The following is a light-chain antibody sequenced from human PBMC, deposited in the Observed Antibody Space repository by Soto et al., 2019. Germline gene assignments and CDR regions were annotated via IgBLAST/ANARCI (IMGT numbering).Light chain of an antibody. V-gene: IGLV2-14*01. Sequence: QSALTQPASVSGSPGQSITISCTGTSSDVGGYNYVSWYQQHPGKAPKVMIYEVTNRPSGVSNRISGSKSGNMASLTISGLQAEDEADYYCSSYTSSNTWVFGGGTQLTVL. CDR2: EVT. CDR1: SSDVGGYNY. CDR3: SSYTSSNTWV. J-gene: IGLJ3*02.